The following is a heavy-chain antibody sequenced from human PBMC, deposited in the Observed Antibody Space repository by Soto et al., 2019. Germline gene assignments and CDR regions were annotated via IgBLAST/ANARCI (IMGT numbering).Heavy chain of an antibody. V-gene: IGHV3-15*01. CDR3: TTLYYYDSSGLDAFDI. CDR2: IKSKTDGGTT. CDR1: GFTFSNAW. Sequence: GGSLRLSCAASGFTFSNAWMSWVRQAPGKGLEWVGRIKSKTDGGTTDYAAPVKGRLTISRDDSKNTLYLQMNSLKTEDTAVYYCTTLYYYDSSGLDAFDIWGQGTMVTVSS. D-gene: IGHD3-22*01. J-gene: IGHJ3*02.